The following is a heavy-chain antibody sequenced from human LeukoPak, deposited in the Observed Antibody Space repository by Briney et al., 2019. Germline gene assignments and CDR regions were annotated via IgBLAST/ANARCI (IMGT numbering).Heavy chain of an antibody. Sequence: SETLSLTCTVSGGSISNYYWSWIRQPPGKGLEWIGNIHYSGSTNHNPSLKSRVTISVDPSKNQFSLKLSPVTAADTAVYYCARDVGYDFWSGYYSSYGMDVWGQGTTVTVSS. CDR3: ARDVGYDFWSGYYSSYGMDV. V-gene: IGHV4-59*12. CDR1: GGSISNYY. CDR2: IHYSGST. D-gene: IGHD3-3*01. J-gene: IGHJ6*02.